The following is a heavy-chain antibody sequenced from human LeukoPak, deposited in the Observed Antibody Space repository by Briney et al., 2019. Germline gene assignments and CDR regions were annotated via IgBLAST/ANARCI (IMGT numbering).Heavy chain of an antibody. D-gene: IGHD6-13*01. J-gene: IGHJ4*02. CDR3: ARHYSGYFDY. Sequence: SETLSLTCTDSGGSISSSSYYWGWIRQPPGKGLEWIGSIYYSGSTYYNPSLKSRVTISVDTSKNQFSLKLSSVTAADTAVYYCARHYSGYFDYWGQGTLVTVSS. V-gene: IGHV4-39*01. CDR1: GGSISSSSYY. CDR2: IYYSGST.